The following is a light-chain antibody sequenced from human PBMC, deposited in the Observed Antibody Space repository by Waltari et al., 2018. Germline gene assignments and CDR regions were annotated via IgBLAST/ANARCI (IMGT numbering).Light chain of an antibody. CDR3: QQSYSTLTWT. Sequence: DIQMTQSPSSLSASVGDRVTITCRASQSISSYLNWYQQNPGKAPKLLIYTDSILQSGVPTWFSGSGSGRYFTLTISRLQPEDFATDYCQQSYSTLTWTFGQGTKVEIK. J-gene: IGKJ1*01. V-gene: IGKV1-39*01. CDR2: TDS. CDR1: QSISSY.